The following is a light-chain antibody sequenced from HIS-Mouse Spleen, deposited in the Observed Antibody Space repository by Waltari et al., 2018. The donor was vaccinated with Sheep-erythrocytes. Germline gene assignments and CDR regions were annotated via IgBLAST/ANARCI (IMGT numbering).Light chain of an antibody. J-gene: IGLJ1*01. CDR3: CSYAGSYNHV. Sequence: QSALTQPRSVSGSPGQSVTLSCLGTTSDVGGYNYGPWYQPHPGKAPKLMIYDVSKRPSGVPDRFSGSKSGNTASLTISGLQAEDEADYYCCSYAGSYNHVFATGTKVTVL. CDR2: DVS. V-gene: IGLV2-11*01. CDR1: TSDVGGYNY.